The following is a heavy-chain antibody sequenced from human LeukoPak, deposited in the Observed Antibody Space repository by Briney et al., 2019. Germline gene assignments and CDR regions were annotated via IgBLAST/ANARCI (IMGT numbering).Heavy chain of an antibody. CDR3: ARGIRTGYFDY. V-gene: IGHV4-61*02. Sequence: SETLSLTCTVSGGSISSGSYYWSWIRQPAGKGLEWIGRIYTSGSTNYNPSLKSRVTISVDTSKNQFSLKLSSVTAADTAVYYCARGIRTGYFDYWGQGTLVTVSS. D-gene: IGHD1-1*01. CDR1: GGSISSGSYY. CDR2: IYTSGST. J-gene: IGHJ4*02.